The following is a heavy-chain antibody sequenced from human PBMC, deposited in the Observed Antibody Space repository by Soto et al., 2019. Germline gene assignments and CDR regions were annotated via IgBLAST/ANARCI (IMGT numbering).Heavy chain of an antibody. J-gene: IGHJ5*02. V-gene: IGHV3-30-3*01. Sequence: QVRLVESGGGVVQPGRSLRLSCTASGFSFSSYAMYWFRQPPGKGLEWVAVISHDGINKHYADSEKGRVTVSRDNSNHSLELQLNSLRGEDTAMYYCARDMYSSDYFVKWFEPWGQGTLVTVSS. CDR2: ISHDGINK. D-gene: IGHD6-19*01. CDR1: GFSFSSYA. CDR3: ARDMYSSDYFVKWFEP.